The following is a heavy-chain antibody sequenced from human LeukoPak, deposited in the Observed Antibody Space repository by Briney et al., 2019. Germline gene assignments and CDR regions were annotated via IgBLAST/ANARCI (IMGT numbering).Heavy chain of an antibody. Sequence: SETLSLTCTASGASISSSYWSWIRQPPGKGLEWIGYIYYTGDSNYIPSLKSRVAISLDASKNQISLKLRSVTAADTAVYYCARHLFASPFDYWGLGTLVAVSS. CDR3: ARHLFASPFDY. D-gene: IGHD2-21*01. J-gene: IGHJ4*02. V-gene: IGHV4-59*08. CDR2: IYYTGDS. CDR1: GASISSSY.